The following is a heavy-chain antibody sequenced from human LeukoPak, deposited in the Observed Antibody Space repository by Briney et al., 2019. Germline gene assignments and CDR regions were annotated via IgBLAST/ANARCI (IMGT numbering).Heavy chain of an antibody. Sequence: GGSLRLSCAASGFTFSSYGMHWVRQAPGKGLEWVAFIRYDGSNKYYADSVKGRFTISRDNSKNTLYLQMNSLRDEDTAVYYCTRSGGSRYGYRALELPPTPVDWGQGTLVTVSS. J-gene: IGHJ4*02. CDR2: IRYDGSNK. D-gene: IGHD5-18*01. CDR1: GFTFSSYG. CDR3: TRSGGSRYGYRALELPPTPVD. V-gene: IGHV3-30*02.